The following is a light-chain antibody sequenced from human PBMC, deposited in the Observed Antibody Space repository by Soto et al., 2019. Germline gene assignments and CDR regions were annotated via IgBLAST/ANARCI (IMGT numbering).Light chain of an antibody. V-gene: IGKV3-11*01. Sequence: EIVLTQSPATLSLSPGERATLSCRASQSVSSYLAWYQQKPGQAPRLLIYDTSTRATGIPARFSGSGSGTDFTITIRSLESEDFAVYYCQQRGYTFGQGTKLEIK. CDR1: QSVSSY. CDR2: DTS. J-gene: IGKJ2*01. CDR3: QQRGYT.